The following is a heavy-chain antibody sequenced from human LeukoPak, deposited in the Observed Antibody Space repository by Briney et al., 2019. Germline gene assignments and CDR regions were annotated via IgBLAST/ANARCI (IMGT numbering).Heavy chain of an antibody. CDR2: IYYSGST. CDR3: ARDVGYCSSTSCYWRTATNNWFDP. CDR1: GCSISSYY. J-gene: IGHJ5*02. V-gene: IGHV4-59*01. D-gene: IGHD2-2*01. Sequence: SETLSLTCTVSGCSISSYYWSWIRQPPGKGLEWIGYIYYSGSTNYNPSLKSRVTISVDTSKNQFSLKLSSVTAADTAVYYCARDVGYCSSTSCYWRTATNNWFDPWGQGTLVTVSS.